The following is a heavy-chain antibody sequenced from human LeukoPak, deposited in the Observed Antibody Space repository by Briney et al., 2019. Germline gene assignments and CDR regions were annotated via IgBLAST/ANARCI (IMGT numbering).Heavy chain of an antibody. J-gene: IGHJ4*02. Sequence: GASVKVSCKTSGGTFSNNAISWVRQAPGQGLDWMGRIIPILGIANYAQKFQGRVRVTADRSTNEAYMELSSLKSEDTAVYYCARDSVKGGYYDSSDKWGQGTLVTVSS. V-gene: IGHV1-69*04. D-gene: IGHD3-16*01. CDR2: IIPILGIA. CDR1: GGTFSNNA. CDR3: ARDSVKGGYYDSSDK.